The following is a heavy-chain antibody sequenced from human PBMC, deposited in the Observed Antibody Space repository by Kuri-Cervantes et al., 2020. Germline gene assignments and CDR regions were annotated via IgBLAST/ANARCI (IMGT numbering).Heavy chain of an antibody. CDR2: IKSKTDGGTT. J-gene: IGHJ6*03. D-gene: IGHD2-2*01. V-gene: IGHV3-15*01. CDR1: GFTFSNAW. CDR3: TTDIGVVPAAYYYYYMDV. Sequence: GESLKISCAASGFTFSNAWMSWVRQAPGKGLEWVGRIKSKTDGGTTDYAAPVKGRFTISRDGSKNTLYLQMNSLKTEDTAVYYCTTDIGVVPAAYYYYYMDVWGKGTTVTVS.